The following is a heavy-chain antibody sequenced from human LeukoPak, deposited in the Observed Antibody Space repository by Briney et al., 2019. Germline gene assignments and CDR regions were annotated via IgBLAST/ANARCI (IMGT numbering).Heavy chain of an antibody. CDR3: ARGMTTVTTWRFDH. Sequence: PSVTVSCKVSGGTFSSYAISWVRQAPGQGLEWMGRIIPIFGIANYAQKFQGRVTITADKSTSTAYMELSSLRSEDTAVYYCARGMTTVTTWRFDHWGQGTLVSVSS. J-gene: IGHJ5*02. CDR2: IIPIFGIA. CDR1: GGTFSSYA. D-gene: IGHD4-17*01. V-gene: IGHV1-69*04.